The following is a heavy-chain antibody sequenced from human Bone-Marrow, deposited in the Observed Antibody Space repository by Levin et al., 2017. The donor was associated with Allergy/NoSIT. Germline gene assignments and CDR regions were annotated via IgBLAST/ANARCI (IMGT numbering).Heavy chain of an antibody. CDR2: IFPGDSDT. Sequence: KVSCKASGYTFTTNWIGWVRQMPGKGLEWMGIIFPGDSDTRYSPSFQGQVSISADKSISTAYLQWSSLKASDTAMYYCTRRGGGPMVPSDFYYFMDVWGKGTSVTVSS. CDR3: TRRGGGPMVPSDFYYFMDV. D-gene: IGHD4/OR15-4a*01. CDR1: GYTFTTNW. V-gene: IGHV5-51*01. J-gene: IGHJ6*03.